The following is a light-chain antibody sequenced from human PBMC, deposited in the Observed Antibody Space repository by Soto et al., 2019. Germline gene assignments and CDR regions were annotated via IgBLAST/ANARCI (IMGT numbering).Light chain of an antibody. CDR2: EVS. Sequence: QSALTQPASVSGSPGQSITISCTGTSNDVGSYNLVSWYQQHPGKAPKLMIYEVSKRPSGVSNRFSGSKSGNTASLTISGLQAEDEADYYCCSYAGSSIPFGTGTKVTVL. CDR1: SNDVGSYNL. V-gene: IGLV2-23*02. CDR3: CSYAGSSIP. J-gene: IGLJ1*01.